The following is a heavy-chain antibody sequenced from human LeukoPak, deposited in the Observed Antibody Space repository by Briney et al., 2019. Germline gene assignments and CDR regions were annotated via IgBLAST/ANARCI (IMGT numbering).Heavy chain of an antibody. V-gene: IGHV1-3*01. D-gene: IGHD3-9*01. CDR1: GYTFTSYA. J-gene: IGHJ6*02. Sequence: WASVKVSCKASGYTFTSYAMHWVRQAPGQRLEWMGWINAGNGNTKYSQKFQGRVTITRDTSASTAYMELSSLRSEDTAVYYCARVRDPTYYDILTGLMDVWGQGTTVTVSS. CDR2: INAGNGNT. CDR3: ARVRDPTYYDILTGLMDV.